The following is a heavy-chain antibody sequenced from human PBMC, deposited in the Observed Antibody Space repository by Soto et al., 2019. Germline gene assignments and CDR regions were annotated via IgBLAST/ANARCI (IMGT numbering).Heavy chain of an antibody. J-gene: IGHJ5*01. Sequence: PSETLSLTCTVSGGSVSSGSYYWSWIRQPPGEGLEWIGYIYYSGSTSYNPSLKSRVTMSVDTSKNQFSLKLNSVTAADTAVYSCARTGVCSGDACYPNWFGSRGQGTRVTVSS. CDR3: ARTGVCSGDACYPNWFGS. CDR2: IYYSGST. D-gene: IGHD2-15*01. V-gene: IGHV4-61*01. CDR1: GGSVSSGSYY.